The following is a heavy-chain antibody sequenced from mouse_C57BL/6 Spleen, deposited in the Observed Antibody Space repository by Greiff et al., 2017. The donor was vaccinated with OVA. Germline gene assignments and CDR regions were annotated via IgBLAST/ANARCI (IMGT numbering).Heavy chain of an antibody. CDR2: INPGSGGT. J-gene: IGHJ3*01. D-gene: IGHD1-1*01. Sequence: QVQLQQSGAELVRPGTSVKVSCKASGYAFTNYLIEWVKQRPGQGLEWIGVINPGSGGTNYNEKFKGKATLTADKSSSTAYMQLSSLTSEDSAVYFCARELLGFAYWGQGTLVTVSA. CDR3: ARELLGFAY. CDR1: GYAFTNYL. V-gene: IGHV1-54*01.